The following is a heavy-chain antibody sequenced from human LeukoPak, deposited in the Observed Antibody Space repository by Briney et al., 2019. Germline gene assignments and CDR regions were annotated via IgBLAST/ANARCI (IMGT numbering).Heavy chain of an antibody. CDR2: INIYTGNP. V-gene: IGHV7-4-1*02. CDR3: ARDAATINFDY. Sequence: ASVNVSCKASGYTFTGYSINWVRQAPGQGLEWMGWINIYTGNPTYAQGFTGRFVFSLDTSVSTAYLQISSLKAEDTAVYYCARDAATINFDYWGQGTLVTVSS. CDR1: GYTFTGYS. J-gene: IGHJ4*02. D-gene: IGHD5-24*01.